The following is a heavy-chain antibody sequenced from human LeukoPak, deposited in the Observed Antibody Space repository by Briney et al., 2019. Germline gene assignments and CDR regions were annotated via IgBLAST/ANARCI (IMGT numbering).Heavy chain of an antibody. D-gene: IGHD2-2*01. CDR3: ARDTPPKYCSSTSCYEGAVY. Sequence: ASVKVSCKASGYTFTGYYMHWVRQAPGQGLEWMGCINTNTGNPTYAQGFTGRFVFSLDTSVSTAYLQISSLKAEDTAVYYCARDTPPKYCSSTSCYEGAVYWGQGTLVTVSS. J-gene: IGHJ4*02. CDR1: GYTFTGYY. CDR2: INTNTGNP. V-gene: IGHV7-4-1*02.